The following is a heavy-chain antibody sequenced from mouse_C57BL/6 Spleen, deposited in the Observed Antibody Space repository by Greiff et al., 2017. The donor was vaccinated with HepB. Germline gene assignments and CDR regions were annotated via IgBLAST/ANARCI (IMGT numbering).Heavy chain of an antibody. CDR3: ARLLPDAY. CDR2: ISSGSSTI. V-gene: IGHV5-17*01. Sequence: EVHLVESGGGLVKPGGSLKLSCAASGFTFSDYGMHWVRQAPEKGLEWVAYISSGSSTIYYADTVKGRFTISRDNAKNTLFLQMTSLRSEDTAMYYCARLLPDAYWGQGTLVTVSA. CDR1: GFTFSDYG. D-gene: IGHD2-1*01. J-gene: IGHJ3*01.